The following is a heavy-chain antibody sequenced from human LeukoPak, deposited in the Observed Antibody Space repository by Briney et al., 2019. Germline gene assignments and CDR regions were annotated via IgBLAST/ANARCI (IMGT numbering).Heavy chain of an antibody. CDR2: INSDGSST. J-gene: IGHJ5*02. Sequence: GGSLRLSCAASGFTFSTYWMSWVRQAPGKGLVWVSHINSDGSSTNYADSVKGRFTISRDNAKNTLYLQMNSLRAEVTAVYYCARTGIAARPTVWFDPWGQGTLVTVSS. CDR1: GFTFSTYW. D-gene: IGHD6-6*01. CDR3: ARTGIAARPTVWFDP. V-gene: IGHV3-74*01.